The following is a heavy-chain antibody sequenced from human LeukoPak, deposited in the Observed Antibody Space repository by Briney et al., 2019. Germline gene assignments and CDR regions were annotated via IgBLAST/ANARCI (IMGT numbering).Heavy chain of an antibody. J-gene: IGHJ4*02. CDR3: ARVGDYSSSWYDLFYFDS. CDR1: GGSIGSSPNY. V-gene: IGHV4-39*07. D-gene: IGHD6-13*01. CDR2: VSYSGRT. Sequence: PSETLSLTRTVSGGSIGSSPNYWGWVRQPPGRELEWIGSVSYSGRTSYIPSLESRVTISVDTSKNQFSLKFNSVTAADTAVYYCARVGDYSSSWYDLFYFDSWGQGTLVTVSS.